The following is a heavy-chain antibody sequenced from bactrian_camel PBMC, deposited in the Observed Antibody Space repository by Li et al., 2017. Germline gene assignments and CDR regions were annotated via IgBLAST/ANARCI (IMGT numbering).Heavy chain of an antibody. CDR2: IYTGGGNT. CDR1: KYTRSTDR. Sequence: QLVESGGGSVEAGSSLRLSCVASKYTRSTDRMGWFRQAPGKGLEWVSSIYTGGGNTCYADSVKDRFTISRDNTKNTMYLQMNNLKFEDTARYFCAAGFTYWGQGTQVTVS. CDR3: AAGFTY. J-gene: IGHJ4*01. V-gene: IGHV3-2*01.